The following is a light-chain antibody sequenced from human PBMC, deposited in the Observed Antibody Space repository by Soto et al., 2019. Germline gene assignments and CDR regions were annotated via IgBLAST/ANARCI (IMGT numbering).Light chain of an antibody. CDR2: GAS. CDR3: QQYGTSPFT. Sequence: EIVLTQSPGTLSLSPGERATLSCRASQSVSSSYLAWYRQKPGQAPRLLIHGASSRATGIPDRVSGSGSGTDFTLTLSRLEPEDFAVYYCQQYGTSPFTFGGGTKVELK. V-gene: IGKV3-20*01. CDR1: QSVSSSY. J-gene: IGKJ4*01.